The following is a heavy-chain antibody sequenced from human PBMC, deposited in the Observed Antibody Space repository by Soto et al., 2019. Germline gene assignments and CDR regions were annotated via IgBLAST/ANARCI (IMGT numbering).Heavy chain of an antibody. CDR2: INVYNGNT. D-gene: IGHD6-19*01. J-gene: IGHJ4*02. V-gene: IGHV1-18*04. CDR3: ARISNASSGCSTDD. CDR1: GYTFTSNS. Sequence: VSVQVSCKASGYTFTSNSIGWVRQAPGQGLEWMGWINVYNGNTKYAQQLQGRVTLTTDTSTSTAYMDLRSLRSDDTAVYYCARISNASSGCSTDDWDQVTLLTVSS.